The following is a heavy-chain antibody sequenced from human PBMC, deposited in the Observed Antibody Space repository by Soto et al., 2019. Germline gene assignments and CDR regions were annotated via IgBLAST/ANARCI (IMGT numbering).Heavy chain of an antibody. J-gene: IGHJ4*02. D-gene: IGHD2-2*01. V-gene: IGHV3-33*01. CDR1: GFTFSTYG. Sequence: TGGSLRLSCAASGFTFSTYGVHWVRQAPGKGLEWVAVVWSDGSKELYADSVKDRFTIFRDNSQNTVYLQMNSLRAEDTAVYYCARRSSWTHGVDYWGQGTLVTVSS. CDR2: VWSDGSKE. CDR3: ARRSSWTHGVDY.